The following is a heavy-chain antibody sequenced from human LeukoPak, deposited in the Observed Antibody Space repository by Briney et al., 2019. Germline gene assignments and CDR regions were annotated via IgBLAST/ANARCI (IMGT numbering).Heavy chain of an antibody. Sequence: PSETLSLTCTVSGGSISTSSYYWGWIRQPPGKGLEWIGSIYYSGSTYYNPSLKSRVTISVDTSKNQFFLKLSSVTAAVTAVYYCATYYYDSSGHFDYWGQGTLVAVSS. CDR3: ATYYYDSSGHFDY. V-gene: IGHV4-39*01. CDR2: IYYSGST. D-gene: IGHD3-22*01. J-gene: IGHJ4*02. CDR1: GGSISTSSYY.